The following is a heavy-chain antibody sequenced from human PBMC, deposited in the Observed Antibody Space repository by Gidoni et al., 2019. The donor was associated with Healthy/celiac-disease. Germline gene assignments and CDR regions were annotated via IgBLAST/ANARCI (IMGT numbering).Heavy chain of an antibody. CDR1: GGSFSGYY. J-gene: IGHJ4*02. D-gene: IGHD4-17*01. V-gene: IGHV4-34*01. Sequence: QVQLQQWGAGLLKPSETLSLTCPVYGGSFSGYYWSWIRQPPGKGLEWIGEINHSGSTNYNPSLKSRVTISVDTSKNQFSLKLSSVTAADTAVYYCARALPYYGDYFDYWGQGTLVTVSS. CDR3: ARALPYYGDYFDY. CDR2: INHSGST.